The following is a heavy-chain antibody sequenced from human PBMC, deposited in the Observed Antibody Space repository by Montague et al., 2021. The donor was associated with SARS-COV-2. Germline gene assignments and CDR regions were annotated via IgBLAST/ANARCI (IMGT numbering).Heavy chain of an antibody. V-gene: IGHV4-61*02. Sequence: TLSLTCTVSGGSISTGSYYWSWIRQPAGKGLEWIGRIYTSGSTNYNPSLKSRVTISVDTSKNQFSLKLSSVTAADTAVYYCARGPHYAILTSYYKDGLDVWGQGTTVTVSS. D-gene: IGHD3-9*01. J-gene: IGHJ6*02. CDR2: IYTSGST. CDR3: ARGPHYAILTSYYKDGLDV. CDR1: GGSISTGSYY.